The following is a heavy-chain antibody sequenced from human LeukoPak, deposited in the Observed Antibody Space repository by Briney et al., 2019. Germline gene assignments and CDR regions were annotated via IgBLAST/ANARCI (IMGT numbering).Heavy chain of an antibody. J-gene: IGHJ4*02. CDR3: AKGAYGDK. CDR2: ISAYNGNT. Sequence: ASVKVSCKASGYTFTSYGISWVRQAPGQGLEWMGWISAYNGNTNYAQKVQGRLTLTTDRSTNTAYMELRSLRSDDTAVYYCAKGAYGDKWGQGTMVTVSS. V-gene: IGHV1-18*01. CDR1: GYTFTSYG. D-gene: IGHD4-17*01.